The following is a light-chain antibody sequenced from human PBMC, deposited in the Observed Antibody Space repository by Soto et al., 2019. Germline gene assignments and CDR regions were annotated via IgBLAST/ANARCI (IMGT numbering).Light chain of an antibody. CDR2: DAS. CDR1: QDIATY. CDR3: QQYDNLPPTWT. Sequence: DIQMTQSPSSLSASVGNRVTITCQASQDIATYLNWYQQKPGKAPNLLIYDASNLETGVPSSFSGGGSGTHFTFTISNLQPEDIATYYCQQYDNLPPTWTFGQGTKVEIE. V-gene: IGKV1-33*01. J-gene: IGKJ1*01.